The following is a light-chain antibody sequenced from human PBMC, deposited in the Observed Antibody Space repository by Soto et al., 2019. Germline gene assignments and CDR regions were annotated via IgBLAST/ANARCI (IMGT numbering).Light chain of an antibody. CDR3: QSYDRSLSGLV. CDR2: GNS. CDR1: SSNIGAGYD. Sequence: QSVLTQPPSVSGAPGQRVTISCTGSSSNIGAGYDVHWYQQLPGTAPKLLIYGNSNRPSGVPDRFSGSKSGTSASLAITGRQAEEEADYYCQSYDRSLSGLVFGGGTKLTVL. V-gene: IGLV1-40*01. J-gene: IGLJ2*01.